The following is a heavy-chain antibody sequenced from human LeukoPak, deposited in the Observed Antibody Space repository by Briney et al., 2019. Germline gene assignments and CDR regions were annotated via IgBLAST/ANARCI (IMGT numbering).Heavy chain of an antibody. D-gene: IGHD3-10*01. CDR2: IIPIFGTA. CDR1: GGTFSSYA. V-gene: IGHV1-69*06. J-gene: IGHJ3*02. Sequence: SVKVSCKASGGTFSSYAISWVRQAPGQGLEWMGGIIPIFGTANYAQKFQGRATITADKSTSTAYMELSSLRSEDTAVYYCARLNGGSGAFDIWGQGTMVTVSS. CDR3: ARLNGGSGAFDI.